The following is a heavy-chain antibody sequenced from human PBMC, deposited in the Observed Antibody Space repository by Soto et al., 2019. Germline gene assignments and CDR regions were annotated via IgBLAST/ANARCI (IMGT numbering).Heavy chain of an antibody. Sequence: ASVKVSCKASGGTFSSYAISWVRQAPGQGLEWMGGIIPIFGTANYAQKFQGRVTITADESTSTAYMELSSLRSEDTAVYYCARAPHGDWDYYYYGMDVWGQGTTVTVSS. CDR1: GGTFSSYA. J-gene: IGHJ6*02. CDR3: ARAPHGDWDYYYYGMDV. CDR2: IIPIFGTA. D-gene: IGHD4-17*01. V-gene: IGHV1-69*13.